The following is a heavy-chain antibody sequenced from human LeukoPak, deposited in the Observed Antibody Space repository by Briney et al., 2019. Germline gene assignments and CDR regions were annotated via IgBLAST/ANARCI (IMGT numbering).Heavy chain of an antibody. CDR2: IKQDGSEK. D-gene: IGHD3-10*01. V-gene: IGHV3-7*01. Sequence: GGSLRLSCAASGFTFSSYWMSWVRQAPGKGLEWVANIKQDGSEKYHVDSVKGRFTISRDNAKNSLYLQMNSLRAEDTAVYYCARGSHSYGSGSYCDYWGQGALVTVSS. CDR1: GFTFSSYW. J-gene: IGHJ4*02. CDR3: ARGSHSYGSGSYCDY.